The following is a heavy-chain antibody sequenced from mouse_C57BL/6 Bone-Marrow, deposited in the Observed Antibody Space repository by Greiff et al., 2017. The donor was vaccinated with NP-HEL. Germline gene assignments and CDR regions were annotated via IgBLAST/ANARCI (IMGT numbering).Heavy chain of an antibody. Sequence: EVKLVESGGDLVKPGGSLKLSCAASGFTFSSYGMSWVRQTPDKRLEWVATISSGGSYTYYPDSVKGRFTISRDNAKNTLYLQMSSLKSEDTARYYCARRGTSRFAYWGQGTLVTVSA. J-gene: IGHJ3*01. CDR2: ISSGGSYT. V-gene: IGHV5-6*02. CDR3: ARRGTSRFAY. D-gene: IGHD5-1*01. CDR1: GFTFSSYG.